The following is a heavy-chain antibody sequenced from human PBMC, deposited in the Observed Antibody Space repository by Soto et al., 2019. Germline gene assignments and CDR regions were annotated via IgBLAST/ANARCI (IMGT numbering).Heavy chain of an antibody. CDR1: GGSISSGNYY. CDR3: ARDTITPGYFDS. CDR2: ISYSGST. J-gene: IGHJ4*02. Sequence: PSETLSLTCTVSGGSISSGNYYWSWIRQPPGKGLEWIGYISYSGSTYYNLSLKSRTTISVDTSRNKFSLKLTSVTAADTAVYYCARDTITPGYFDSWGPGTLVTVSS. D-gene: IGHD4-4*01. V-gene: IGHV4-30-4*01.